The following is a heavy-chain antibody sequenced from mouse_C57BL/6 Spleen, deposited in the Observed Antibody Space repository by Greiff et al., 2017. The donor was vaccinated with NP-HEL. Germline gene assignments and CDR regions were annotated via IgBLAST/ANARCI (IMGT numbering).Heavy chain of an antibody. Sequence: EVQGVESGGGLVKPGGSLKLSCAASGFTFSSYAMSWVRQTPEKRLEWVATISDGGSYTYYPDNVKGRFTISRDNAKNNRYLQMSHLKSEDTAMYYCARETGLYSNYYYFDYWGQGTTLTVSS. CDR3: ARETGLYSNYYYFDY. D-gene: IGHD2-5*01. J-gene: IGHJ2*01. CDR1: GFTFSSYA. V-gene: IGHV5-4*01. CDR2: ISDGGSYT.